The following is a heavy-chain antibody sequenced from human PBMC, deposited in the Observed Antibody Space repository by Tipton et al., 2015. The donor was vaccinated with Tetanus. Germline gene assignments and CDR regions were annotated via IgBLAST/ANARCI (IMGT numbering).Heavy chain of an antibody. CDR2: ISNSGGT. J-gene: IGHJ4*02. V-gene: IGHV4-34*01. D-gene: IGHD2-2*01. Sequence: TLSLTCAAYGGSFGGYYWSWIRQRPEKGLEWIGEISNSGGTNYNPSLKSRVTMSIDTSKKQFSLNLTSVTAADTALYFCARGSVVITAAKCLDYWGQGTQVTVSS. CDR1: GGSFGGYY. CDR3: ARGSVVITAAKCLDY.